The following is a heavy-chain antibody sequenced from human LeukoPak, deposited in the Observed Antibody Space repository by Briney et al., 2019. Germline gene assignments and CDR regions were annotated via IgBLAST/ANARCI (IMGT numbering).Heavy chain of an antibody. J-gene: IGHJ4*02. Sequence: PGASVKVSCKASGYTFTSYYMHWVRQAPGQGLDGMGIINPSGGSTSYAQKFQGRVTMTRDTSTSTVYMELSSLRSEDTAVYYCARAVPEAFMVRGVYFDYWGQGTLVTVSS. CDR2: INPSGGST. CDR3: ARAVPEAFMVRGVYFDY. V-gene: IGHV1-46*01. D-gene: IGHD3-10*01. CDR1: GYTFTSYY.